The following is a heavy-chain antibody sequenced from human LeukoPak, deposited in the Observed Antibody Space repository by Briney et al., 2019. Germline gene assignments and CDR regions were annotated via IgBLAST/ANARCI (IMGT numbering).Heavy chain of an antibody. Sequence: ASVKVSCKASGYTFTGYYMHWVRQAPGQGLEWMGWINPNSGGTNYAQKFQGRVTMTRDTSISTAYMELSRLRSDDTAVYYCARSSRVEMATIFDYWGQGTLVIVSS. D-gene: IGHD5-24*01. CDR2: INPNSGGT. J-gene: IGHJ4*02. CDR1: GYTFTGYY. CDR3: ARSSRVEMATIFDY. V-gene: IGHV1-2*02.